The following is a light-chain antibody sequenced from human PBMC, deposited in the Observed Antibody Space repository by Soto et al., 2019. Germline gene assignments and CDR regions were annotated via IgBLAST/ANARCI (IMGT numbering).Light chain of an antibody. CDR1: TLGGRY. CDR2: QDN. CDR3: QAWDSSTAS. Sequence: SSELTQPPSVSVSPGQTASISCSGDTLGGRYTCWYQQMPGQSPVLVIFQDNKRPSGIPERFSGSNSGNTATLTISGTQAMDEADYYCQAWDSSTASFGTGTKVTVL. V-gene: IGLV3-1*01. J-gene: IGLJ1*01.